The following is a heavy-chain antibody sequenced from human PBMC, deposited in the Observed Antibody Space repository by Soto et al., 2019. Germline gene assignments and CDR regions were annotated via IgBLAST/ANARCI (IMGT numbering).Heavy chain of an antibody. J-gene: IGHJ4*02. CDR1: GYMFTSYF. Sequence: QGHLVQSGAEVKRPGASVRVSCESSGYMFTSYFIHWVRQAPGQGLEWVGVINPSDGTTTYAQKFQARITMTRDTSTTTVDMELSSLRSEDTAVDYCARDKDSSARPRAEFDYWGQGTLITVSS. D-gene: IGHD6-19*01. CDR3: ARDKDSSARPRAEFDY. V-gene: IGHV1-46*01. CDR2: INPSDGTT.